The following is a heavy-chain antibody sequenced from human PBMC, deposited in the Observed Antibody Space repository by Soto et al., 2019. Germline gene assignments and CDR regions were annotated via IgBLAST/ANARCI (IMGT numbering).Heavy chain of an antibody. V-gene: IGHV2-5*02. CDR1: GFSLTTSGVG. Sequence: QITLKESGPTLVKPPQPLTLTCTFSGFSLTTSGVGVGGIRQPPGKALEWLALISWDDDKRYSPSLKSRLTITTDTSRNQAVLTLPNMDPVDTATFYCAHSDGFGEFDYWGQGTLVTVSS. CDR2: ISWDDDK. J-gene: IGHJ4*02. CDR3: AHSDGFGEFDY. D-gene: IGHD3-10*01.